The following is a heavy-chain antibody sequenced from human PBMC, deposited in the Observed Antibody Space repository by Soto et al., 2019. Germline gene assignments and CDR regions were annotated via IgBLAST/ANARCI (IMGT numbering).Heavy chain of an antibody. Sequence: GASVKVSCKASGYTLHWVRKAPGQGLEWMGIINPSGGSTSYAQKFQGRVTMTRDTSTSTVYMELSSLRSEDTAVYYCARGGPYSRWSYYFDYWGQVTQVTVSS. J-gene: IGHJ4*02. CDR1: GYT. CDR3: ARGGPYSRWSYYFDY. V-gene: IGHV1-46*01. D-gene: IGHD6-6*01. CDR2: INPSGGST.